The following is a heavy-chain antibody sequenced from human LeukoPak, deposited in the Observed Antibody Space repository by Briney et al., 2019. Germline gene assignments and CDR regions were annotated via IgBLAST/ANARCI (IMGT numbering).Heavy chain of an antibody. CDR2: INHNTGDT. D-gene: IGHD1-26*01. V-gene: IGHV1-2*02. CDR3: PRGRDSGIPYDAFDI. CDR1: GYTFTGYY. Sequence: ASVKVSCKASGYTFTGYYIHCVRQAPGQGLEWMGCINHNTGDTNYARQFQGRVTMTMDTSIRTAHMALSRLRADDTAVYYCPRGRDSGIPYDAFDIWGEGTMVSVSS. J-gene: IGHJ3*02.